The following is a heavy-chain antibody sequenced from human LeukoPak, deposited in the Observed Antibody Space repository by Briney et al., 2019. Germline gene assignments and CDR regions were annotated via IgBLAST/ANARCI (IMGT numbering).Heavy chain of an antibody. D-gene: IGHD3-22*01. J-gene: IGHJ4*02. CDR1: GFTFSSYS. CDR3: ARDLYSSGYYDF. CDR2: ISSSGVTI. Sequence: GGSLRLSCAASGFTFSSYSMNWVRQAPGKGLEWVSYISSSGVTIYYADSVRGGFTISRDNAKNSLYLQMNSLRAEDTAVYYCARDLYSSGYYDFWGQGTLVAVSS. V-gene: IGHV3-48*04.